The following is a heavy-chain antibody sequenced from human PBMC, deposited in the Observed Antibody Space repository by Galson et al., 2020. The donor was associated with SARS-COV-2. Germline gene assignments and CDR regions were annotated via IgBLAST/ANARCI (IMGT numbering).Heavy chain of an antibody. CDR3: ARGHRGVVPSPVLGLGPFYSYYYMDV. J-gene: IGHJ6*03. V-gene: IGHV4-34*01. CDR1: GGSFSGYS. Sequence: SETLSLTCAVYGGSFSGYSWTWIRQPPGKGLEWIGEINIGGNTNYSPSLKSRVTVSVDSSKNKFSLNLRSVTAADTALYYCARGHRGVVPSPVLGLGPFYSYYYMDVWAKGTTVTVSS. CDR2: INIGGNT. D-gene: IGHD3-10*01.